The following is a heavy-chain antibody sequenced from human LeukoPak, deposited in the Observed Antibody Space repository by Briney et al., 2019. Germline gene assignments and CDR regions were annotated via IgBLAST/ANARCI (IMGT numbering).Heavy chain of an antibody. CDR3: ARGYRFYFDY. V-gene: IGHV4-39*07. J-gene: IGHJ4*02. D-gene: IGHD1-1*01. Sequence: SETLSLTCTVSGGSISSSSYYWGWIRQPPGKGLEWIGSIYYSGSTYYNPSLKSRVTISADTSKNQFSLKVSSVTAADTAVYYCARGYRFYFDYWGQGTLVTVSS. CDR1: GGSISSSSYY. CDR2: IYYSGST.